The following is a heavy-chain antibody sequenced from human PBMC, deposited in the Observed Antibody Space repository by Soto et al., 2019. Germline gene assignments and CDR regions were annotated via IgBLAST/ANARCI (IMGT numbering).Heavy chain of an antibody. V-gene: IGHV3-66*01. Sequence: GGSLRLGCASSGFTVSNNYMSGVRKAPGKGLEWVSLIYSGGSTYYADSVKGRFTISRDSSKNTLYLQMNSLRAEDTAMYYCAAYSHKGYWGQGTLVTVSS. CDR1: GFTVSNNY. J-gene: IGHJ4*02. D-gene: IGHD3-16*01. CDR2: IYSGGST. CDR3: AAYSHKGY.